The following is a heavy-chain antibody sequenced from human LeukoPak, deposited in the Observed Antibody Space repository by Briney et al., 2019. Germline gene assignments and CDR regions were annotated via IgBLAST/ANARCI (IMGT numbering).Heavy chain of an antibody. Sequence: GGSLRLSCAASGFTVSSNYMSWVRQAPGKGLEWVSVIYSGGSTYYADSVKGRFTISRDSSKNTLYLQMNSLRAEDTAVYYCARYCSGGSCSNYYYYYYGMDVWGQGTTVTVSS. CDR1: GFTVSSNY. J-gene: IGHJ6*02. CDR3: ARYCSGGSCSNYYYYYYGMDV. CDR2: IYSGGST. D-gene: IGHD2-15*01. V-gene: IGHV3-53*01.